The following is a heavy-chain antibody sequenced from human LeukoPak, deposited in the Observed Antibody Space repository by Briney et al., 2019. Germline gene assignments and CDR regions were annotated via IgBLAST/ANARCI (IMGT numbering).Heavy chain of an antibody. V-gene: IGHV1-2*02. CDR1: GYTLTDYY. CDR2: INPNSGDT. J-gene: IGHJ4*02. Sequence: ASVKVSCKASGYTLTDYYLHWVRQAPGQGLEWMGRINPNSGDTDIAQKSQGRVTMARDTSISTAYMEMSSLRSDDTAVYYCARSSGYKSRPYYFEYWGQGTLVTVSS. CDR3: ARSSGYKSRPYYFEY. D-gene: IGHD5-12*01.